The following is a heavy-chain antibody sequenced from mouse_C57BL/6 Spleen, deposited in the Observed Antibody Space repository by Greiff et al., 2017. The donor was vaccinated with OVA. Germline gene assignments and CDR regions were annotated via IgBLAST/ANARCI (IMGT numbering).Heavy chain of an antibody. D-gene: IGHD1-1*01. Sequence: QVQLQQPGAELVMPGASVKLSCKASGYTFTSYWMHWVKQRPGQGLEWIGEIDPSDSYTNYNQKFKDKSTLTVDKSSSTAYMQLSSLTSEDSAVYYCARTYYYGSLWYFDVWGTGTTVTVSS. CDR2: IDPSDSYT. V-gene: IGHV1-69*01. CDR3: ARTYYYGSLWYFDV. CDR1: GYTFTSYW. J-gene: IGHJ1*03.